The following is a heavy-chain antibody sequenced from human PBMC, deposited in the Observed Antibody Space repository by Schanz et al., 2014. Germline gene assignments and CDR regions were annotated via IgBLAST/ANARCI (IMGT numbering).Heavy chain of an antibody. CDR2: LSGSGGST. V-gene: IGHV3-23*01. CDR1: GFTFSSYA. D-gene: IGHD1-1*01. CDR3: ARTNYRREINFDY. J-gene: IGHJ4*02. Sequence: EVQLLESGGGSVQPGGSLRLSCAASGFTFSSYAMSWVRQAPGEGLEWVSALSGSGGSTYYADSVKGRFTISRDNSKNTLYLQMNSLRAEDAAVYYYARTNYRREINFDYWGQGTLVTVSS.